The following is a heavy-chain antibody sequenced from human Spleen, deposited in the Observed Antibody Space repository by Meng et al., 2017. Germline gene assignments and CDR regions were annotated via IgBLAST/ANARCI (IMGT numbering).Heavy chain of an antibody. D-gene: IGHD3-10*01. CDR2: INPSGGST. V-gene: IGHV1-46*01. J-gene: IGHJ4*02. Sequence: ASVKVSCKASGYTFTSYYMHWVRQAPGQGLEWMGIINPSGGSTSYAQKFQGRVTMTRDTSTSTVYMELSSLRSEDTAVYYCATPGSLALCQYWGQGTLVTVSS. CDR1: GYTFTSYY. CDR3: ATPGSLALCQY.